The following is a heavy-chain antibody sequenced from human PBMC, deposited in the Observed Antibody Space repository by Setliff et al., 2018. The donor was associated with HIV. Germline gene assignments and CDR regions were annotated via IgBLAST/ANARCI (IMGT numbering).Heavy chain of an antibody. J-gene: IGHJ3*02. D-gene: IGHD3-9*01. CDR3: ARRDSYYDILTGRAFDAFDI. CDR2: IYKSGTT. V-gene: IGHV4-59*08. CDR1: GGSFSGSY. Sequence: SETLSLTCAVHGGSFSGSYWSWIRQPPGKGLEWIGYIYKSGTTNYSPSLKSRVTISAGPSKNQFSLKLTSVTAADTAVYYCARRDSYYDILTGRAFDAFDIWGQGTVVTVSS.